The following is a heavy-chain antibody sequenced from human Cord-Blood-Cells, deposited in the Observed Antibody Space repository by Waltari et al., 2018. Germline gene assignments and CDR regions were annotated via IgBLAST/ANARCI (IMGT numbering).Heavy chain of an antibody. J-gene: IGHJ5*02. CDR2: INHSGST. V-gene: IGHV4-34*01. CDR3: ARGWWSQGFDP. CDR1: GGSFSGYY. Sequence: QVQLQQWGAGLLKPSETLSLTCAVYGGSFSGYYWSWIRQPPGKGLEWIGEINHSGSTTYHPSLKSRVTISVDTSKNQFSLRLSSVTAADTAVYYCARGWWSQGFDPWGQGTLVTVSS. D-gene: IGHD2-15*01.